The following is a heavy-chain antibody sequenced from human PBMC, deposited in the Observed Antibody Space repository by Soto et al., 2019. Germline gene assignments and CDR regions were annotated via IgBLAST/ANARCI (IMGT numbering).Heavy chain of an antibody. V-gene: IGHV4-34*01. J-gene: IGHJ4*02. Sequence: QVQLQQWGAGLLKPSETLSLTCAVYGGSFSGYYLTWIRQPPGTGLEWMGEINHSGSTHYNPSLKSRVTISVDTSKNQCALKLTSVTAADTAVYYCARDKITGLFDYWGQGTLVTVSS. D-gene: IGHD2-8*02. CDR2: INHSGST. CDR3: ARDKITGLFDY. CDR1: GGSFSGYY.